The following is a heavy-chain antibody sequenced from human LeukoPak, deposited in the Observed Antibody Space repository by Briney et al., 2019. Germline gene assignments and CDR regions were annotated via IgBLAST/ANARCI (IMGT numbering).Heavy chain of an antibody. CDR1: GYTFTSFY. V-gene: IGHV1-46*01. J-gene: IGHJ4*02. CDR3: ARPGYCSSTSCFYYFDY. CDR2: INPSGGST. D-gene: IGHD2-2*01. Sequence: ASVKVSCKASGYTFTSFYMHWVRQAPGQGLEWMGIINPSGGSTSYAQKFQGRVTMTRDTSTSTVYMELSSLRSEDTAVYYCARPGYCSSTSCFYYFDYWGQGTLVTVSS.